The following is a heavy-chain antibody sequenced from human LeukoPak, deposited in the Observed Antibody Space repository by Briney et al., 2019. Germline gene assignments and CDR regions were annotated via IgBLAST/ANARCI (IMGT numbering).Heavy chain of an antibody. V-gene: IGHV3-23*01. CDR3: ANWADYYDSSGRYY. CDR2: ISGSGGST. Sequence: GGSLRLSCAASGFTFSSYAMSWVRQAPGKGLEWVSAISGSGGSTYYADSVKGRFTISRDNSKNTLYLQMNSLRAEDTAVYYCANWADYYDSSGRYYWGQGTLVTVSS. D-gene: IGHD3-22*01. CDR1: GFTFSSYA. J-gene: IGHJ4*02.